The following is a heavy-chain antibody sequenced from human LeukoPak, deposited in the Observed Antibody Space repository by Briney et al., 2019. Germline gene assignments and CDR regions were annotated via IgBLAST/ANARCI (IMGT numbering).Heavy chain of an antibody. CDR2: INPNSGGT. J-gene: IGHJ6*02. Sequence: GESLKISCKGSGYSFTSYWIGWVRQAPGQGLEWMGWINPNSGGTNYAQKFQGRVTMTRDTSISTAYMELSRLRSDDTAVYYCARDPDIVVVPAANGMDVWGQGTTVTVSS. V-gene: IGHV1-2*02. CDR3: ARDPDIVVVPAANGMDV. CDR1: GYSFTSYW. D-gene: IGHD2-2*01.